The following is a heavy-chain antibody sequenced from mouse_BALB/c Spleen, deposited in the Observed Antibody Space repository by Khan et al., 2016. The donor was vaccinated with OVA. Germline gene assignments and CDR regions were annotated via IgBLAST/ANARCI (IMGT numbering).Heavy chain of an antibody. Sequence: EVELVESGGGLVQPGGSRNLSCVASGFTFTSFGMHWVRQAPEKGLEWVAYISGDSSTVYYTDTVKGRFTISRDNPKNTLFLQMTSLRSEDMAIYYCARSYFYGYYFDQWGQGTTLTVSS. CDR2: ISGDSSTV. CDR1: GFTFTSFG. J-gene: IGHJ2*01. D-gene: IGHD1-1*01. CDR3: ARSYFYGYYFDQ. V-gene: IGHV5-17*02.